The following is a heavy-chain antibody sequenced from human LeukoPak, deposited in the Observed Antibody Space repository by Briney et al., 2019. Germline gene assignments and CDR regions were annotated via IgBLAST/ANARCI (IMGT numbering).Heavy chain of an antibody. V-gene: IGHV4-30-2*01. CDR3: ARQLPLDAFDI. CDR1: GGSISSGGYY. D-gene: IGHD2-2*01. J-gene: IGHJ3*02. Sequence: PSQTLSLTCTVSGGSISSGGYYWSWIRQPPGKGLEWIGYIYHSGSTYYNPSLKSRVTISVDRSKNQFSLKLSSVTAADTAVYYCARQLPLDAFDIWGQGTMVTVSS. CDR2: IYHSGST.